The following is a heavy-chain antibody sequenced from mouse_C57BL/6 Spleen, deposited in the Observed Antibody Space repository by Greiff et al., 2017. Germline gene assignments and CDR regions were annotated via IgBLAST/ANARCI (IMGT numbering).Heavy chain of an antibody. J-gene: IGHJ2*01. CDR3: ARDLKVGPYYFDY. CDR2: ISDGGSYT. Sequence: VHLVESGGGLVKPGGSLKLSCAASGFTFSSYAMSWVRPTPEKRLEWVATISDGGSYTYYPDNVKGRFTISRDNAKNNLYLQMSHLKSEDTAMYYCARDLKVGPYYFDYWGQGTTLTVSS. D-gene: IGHD1-1*02. V-gene: IGHV5-4*01. CDR1: GFTFSSYA.